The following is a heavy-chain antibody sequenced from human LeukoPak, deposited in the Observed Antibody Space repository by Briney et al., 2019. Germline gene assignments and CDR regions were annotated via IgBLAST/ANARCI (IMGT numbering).Heavy chain of an antibody. J-gene: IGHJ6*03. V-gene: IGHV3-30*02. CDR1: GFTFSSYG. CDR3: AKDGDIAAAAHYYYYYMDV. D-gene: IGHD6-13*01. CDR2: IRYDGSNK. Sequence: PGGSLRLSCAASGFTFSSYGMHWVRQAPSKGLEWVAFIRYDGSNKYYADSVKGRFTISRDNSKNTLYLQMNSLRAEDTAVYYCAKDGDIAAAAHYYYYYMDVWGKGTTVTVSS.